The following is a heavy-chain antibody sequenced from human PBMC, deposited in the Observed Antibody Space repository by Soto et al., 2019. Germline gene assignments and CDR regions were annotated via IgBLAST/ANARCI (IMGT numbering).Heavy chain of an antibody. D-gene: IGHD3-22*01. V-gene: IGHV3-21*01. CDR1: GFTFSSYS. CDR3: ARGENYYDSSGYYYVGIQYFQH. CDR2: ISSSSSYI. J-gene: IGHJ1*01. Sequence: EVQLVESGGGLVKPGGSLRLSCAASGFTFSSYSMNWVRQAPGKGLEWVSSISSSSSYIYYADSVKGRFTISRDNAKNSLYLQMHSLRAEDTAVYYCARGENYYDSSGYYYVGIQYFQHWGQGTLVTVSS.